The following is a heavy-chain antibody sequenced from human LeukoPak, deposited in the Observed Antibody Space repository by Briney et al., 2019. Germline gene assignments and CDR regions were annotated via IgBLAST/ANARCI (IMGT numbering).Heavy chain of an antibody. CDR3: ARQSFNDAFDI. J-gene: IGHJ3*02. V-gene: IGHV4-59*08. CDR2: IYYSGST. Sequence: SETLSLTCTVSGGSISSYYWSWIRQPPGKRLEWIGYIYYSGSTNYNPSLKSRVTISVDTSKNQFSLKLSSVTAADTAVYYCARQSFNDAFDIWGQGTMVTVSS. CDR1: GGSISSYY.